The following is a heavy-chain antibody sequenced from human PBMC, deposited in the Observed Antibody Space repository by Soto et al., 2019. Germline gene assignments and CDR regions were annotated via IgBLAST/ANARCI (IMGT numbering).Heavy chain of an antibody. J-gene: IGHJ6*02. D-gene: IGHD2-15*01. V-gene: IGHV4-61*01. Sequence: ESLALACAVSGGSVSSGSYYGRWCRQPPGKGLEWIGYIYYSGITNYNPSLKSRVTISVDTSKNQFSLKLRSVNAADTAVYYCARDCSGGSCYSGDGMDVWGQGTKVTVYS. CDR3: ARDCSGGSCYSGDGMDV. CDR1: GGSVSSGSYY. CDR2: IYYSGIT.